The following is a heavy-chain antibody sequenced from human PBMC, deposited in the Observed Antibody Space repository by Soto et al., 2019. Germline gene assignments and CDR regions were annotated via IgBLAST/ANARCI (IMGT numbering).Heavy chain of an antibody. CDR1: GASVSTGY. Sequence: SETLSLTCNVSGASVSTGYWSWIRQPPGEGLEWIGSIYHTGNAYYNPSLKSRVTISVDTSKNQFSLKLTSVTAADAALYYCARDFFDSSDYTTNWFDPWGQGTLVTVSS. CDR3: ARDFFDSSDYTTNWFDP. J-gene: IGHJ5*02. D-gene: IGHD3-22*01. V-gene: IGHV4-59*05. CDR2: IYHTGNA.